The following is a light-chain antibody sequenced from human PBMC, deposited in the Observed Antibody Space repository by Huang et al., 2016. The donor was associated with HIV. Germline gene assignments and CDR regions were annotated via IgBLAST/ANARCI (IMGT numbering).Light chain of an antibody. CDR2: GAS. J-gene: IGKJ2*01. V-gene: IGKV3-15*01. Sequence: EIVMTQSPATLSVSPGERATLSCRASQRVKTNLAWYQQKPGQAPRVLIYGASTRATGIPVRFSGSGSGAQFTLTITSLQSEDFAVYYCQQYNNWPWFTFGQGTKLEIK. CDR3: QQYNNWPWFT. CDR1: QRVKTN.